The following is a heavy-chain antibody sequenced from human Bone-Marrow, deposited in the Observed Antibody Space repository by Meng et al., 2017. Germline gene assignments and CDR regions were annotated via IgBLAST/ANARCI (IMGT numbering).Heavy chain of an antibody. V-gene: IGHV1-2*06. Sequence: QVQLVQSGAEVKKPGASVNVSCKASGYTFTGYYMPWVRQAPGQGLEWMGRINPNSGGTNYAQKFQGRVTMTRDTSISTAYMELSRLKSDDTAVYYCARGWQPLVELDYWGQGTLVTVSS. CDR3: ARGWQPLVELDY. CDR1: GYTFTGYY. CDR2: INPNSGGT. J-gene: IGHJ4*02. D-gene: IGHD6-13*01.